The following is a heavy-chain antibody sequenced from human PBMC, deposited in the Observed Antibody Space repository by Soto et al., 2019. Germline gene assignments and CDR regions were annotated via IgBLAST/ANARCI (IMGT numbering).Heavy chain of an antibody. Sequence: EVQLVESGGSVVRPGGSLRLSCAASGFTFDDYGMSWVRQAPGKGLEWVSGINWNGDSTGYADSVTGRFTISRDNVKNSLYLQMNSLRAEDTALYYCARGAIYCSGGRCYPVYWGQGTLVTVSS. CDR2: INWNGDST. J-gene: IGHJ4*02. D-gene: IGHD2-15*01. CDR1: GFTFDDYG. CDR3: ARGAIYCSGGRCYPVY. V-gene: IGHV3-20*04.